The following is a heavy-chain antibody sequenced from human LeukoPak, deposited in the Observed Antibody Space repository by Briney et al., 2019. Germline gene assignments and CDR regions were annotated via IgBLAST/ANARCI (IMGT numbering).Heavy chain of an antibody. CDR1: GYTFTGYY. D-gene: IGHD1-26*01. CDR3: ARVRYSGSYYVYYFQH. V-gene: IGHV1-2*04. Sequence: ASVKVSCKASGYTFTGYYMHWVRQAPGQGLEWMGWINPNSGGTNYVQKFQGWVTMTRDTSISTAYMELSRLRSDDTAVYYCARVRYSGSYYVYYFQHWGQGTLVTVSS. J-gene: IGHJ1*01. CDR2: INPNSGGT.